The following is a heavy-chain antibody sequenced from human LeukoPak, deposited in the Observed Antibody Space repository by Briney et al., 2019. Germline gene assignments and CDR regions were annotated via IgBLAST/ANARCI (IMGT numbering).Heavy chain of an antibody. V-gene: IGHV1-24*01. CDR2: FDPEDGEI. CDR3: AADRGDYSGSYWTAFDI. D-gene: IGHD1-26*01. J-gene: IGHJ3*02. Sequence: ASVNPSFKVSEYTLTELSMHWVRQAPGKGLEWLGGFDPEDGEIIYAQKFQGRVTMSDDTSTDTAYMELGSLRSDDTAVYYCAADRGDYSGSYWTAFDIWGPGTMGTVSS. CDR1: EYTLTELS.